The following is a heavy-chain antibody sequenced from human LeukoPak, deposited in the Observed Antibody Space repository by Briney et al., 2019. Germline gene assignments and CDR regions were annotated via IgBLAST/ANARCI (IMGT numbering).Heavy chain of an antibody. V-gene: IGHV3-33*01. D-gene: IGHD3-10*01. CDR3: ARDLITMVRGGAFDI. J-gene: IGHJ3*02. CDR1: GFTFSSYG. CDR2: IWYDGSNK. Sequence: GRSLRLPCAASGFTFSSYGMHWVRQAPGKGLEWVAVIWYDGSNKYYADSVKGRFTISRDNSKNTLYLQMNSLRAEDTAVYYCARDLITMVRGGAFDIWGQGTMVTVSS.